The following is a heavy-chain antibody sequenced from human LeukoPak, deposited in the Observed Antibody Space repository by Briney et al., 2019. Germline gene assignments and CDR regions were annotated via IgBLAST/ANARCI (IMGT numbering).Heavy chain of an antibody. Sequence: PSETLSLTCTVSGGSISSYYWSWIRQPPGKGLEWIGYIYYSGSTNYNPSLKGRVTISVDTSKNQFSLKLSSVTAADTAVYYCGGCSSTSCYALDFDYWGQGTLVTVSS. CDR3: GGCSSTSCYALDFDY. J-gene: IGHJ4*02. CDR1: GGSISSYY. V-gene: IGHV4-59*08. CDR2: IYYSGST. D-gene: IGHD2-2*01.